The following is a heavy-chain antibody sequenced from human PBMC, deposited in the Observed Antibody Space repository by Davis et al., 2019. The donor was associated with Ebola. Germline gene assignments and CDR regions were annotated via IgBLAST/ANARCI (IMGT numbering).Heavy chain of an antibody. CDR1: GFTFSDYY. D-gene: IGHD2-15*01. Sequence: GGSLRLSCAASGFTFSDYYMSWIRQAPGKGLEWVSDIGNSGSTIFYVDSVKGRFTISRDNAKNSLFLQLNSLRAEDTAVYYCARAAYCSGGSCSFYGMDVWGKGTTVTVSS. CDR3: ARAAYCSGGSCSFYGMDV. CDR2: IGNSGSTI. V-gene: IGHV3-11*01. J-gene: IGHJ6*04.